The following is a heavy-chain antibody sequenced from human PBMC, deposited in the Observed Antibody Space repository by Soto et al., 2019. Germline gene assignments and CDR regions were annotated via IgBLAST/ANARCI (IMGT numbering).Heavy chain of an antibody. CDR3: ARSVAVPGAHIDY. CDR1: GGSISGSY. CDR2: VYYTGST. D-gene: IGHD6-19*01. Sequence: SETRSRTCIVSGGSISGSYWSWIRESPGKGLEWLGYVYYTGSTNYSPPLRSRVSISVDTSKNEFSLRLSSVTAADTAVYFCARSVAVPGAHIDYWGQGTQVTVSS. J-gene: IGHJ4*02. V-gene: IGHV4-59*01.